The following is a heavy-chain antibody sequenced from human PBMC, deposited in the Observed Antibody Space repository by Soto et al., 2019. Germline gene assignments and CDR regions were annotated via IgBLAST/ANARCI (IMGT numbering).Heavy chain of an antibody. J-gene: IGHJ4*02. CDR1: GYSFAGYW. V-gene: IGHV5-10-1*01. D-gene: IGHD3-22*01. Sequence: GESLKISGKGSGYSFAGYWITWVRQKPGKGLEWMGRIDPSDSQTYYSPSFRGHVTISATKSITTVFLQWSSLRASDTAMYYCARQVYDSDTGPNFQYYFDSWGQGTPVTVSS. CDR2: IDPSDSQT. CDR3: ARQVYDSDTGPNFQYYFDS.